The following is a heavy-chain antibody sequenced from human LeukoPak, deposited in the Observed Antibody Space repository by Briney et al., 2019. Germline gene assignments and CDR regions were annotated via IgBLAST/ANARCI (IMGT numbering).Heavy chain of an antibody. V-gene: IGHV3-48*03. CDR1: GFTLSSYE. CDR2: ISSSGSTI. J-gene: IGHJ3*02. D-gene: IGHD3-22*01. Sequence: GGSLRLSCAASGFTLSSYEMNWVRQAPGKGLEWVSYISSSGSTIYYADSVKGRFTISRDNAKNSLYLQMNSLRAEDTAVYYCARIGDYYDSSGYYYVYAFDIWGQGTMVTVSS. CDR3: ARIGDYYDSSGYYYVYAFDI.